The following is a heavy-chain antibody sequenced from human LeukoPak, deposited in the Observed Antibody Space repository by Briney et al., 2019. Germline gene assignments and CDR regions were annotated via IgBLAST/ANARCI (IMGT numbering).Heavy chain of an antibody. D-gene: IGHD3-10*01. V-gene: IGHV3-23*01. J-gene: IGHJ4*02. CDR2: ISGSGGST. CDR3: AKDPGMVRGVILVFDY. Sequence: QTGGSLRLSCAASGFTFSSYGMSWVRQAPGKGLEWVSAISGSGGSTYYADSVKGRFTISRDNSKNTLYLQMNSLRAEDTAVYYCAKDPGMVRGVILVFDYWGQGTLVTVSS. CDR1: GFTFSSYG.